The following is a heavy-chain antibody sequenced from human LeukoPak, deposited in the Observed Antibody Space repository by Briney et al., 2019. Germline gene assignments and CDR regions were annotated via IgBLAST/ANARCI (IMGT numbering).Heavy chain of an antibody. CDR2: IQQHGSET. CDR3: ATYSSSNGREFQY. Sequence: PGGSLRLSCAASGFTFSTFNMNWVRQAPGKGLEWVANIQQHGSETYYGDSVKGRFTISRDNAKNSLYLQMNSLRAEDTAVYYCATYSSSNGREFQYWGQGTLVTVSS. V-gene: IGHV3-7*01. J-gene: IGHJ1*01. CDR1: GFTFSTFN. D-gene: IGHD2-2*01.